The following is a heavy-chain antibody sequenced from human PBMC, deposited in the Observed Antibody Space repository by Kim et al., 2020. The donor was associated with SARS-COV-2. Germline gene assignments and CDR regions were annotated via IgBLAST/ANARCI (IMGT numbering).Heavy chain of an antibody. D-gene: IGHD6-13*01. CDR2: ISYYGSNK. Sequence: GGSLRLSCAASGFTFSSYAMHWVRQAPGKGLEWVAVISYYGSNKYYADSVKGRFTISRDNSKNTLYLQMNSLRAEDTAVYYCARVSSSWYDEEPFDYWGQGTLVTVSS. CDR1: GFTFSSYA. V-gene: IGHV3-30-3*01. J-gene: IGHJ4*02. CDR3: ARVSSSWYDEEPFDY.